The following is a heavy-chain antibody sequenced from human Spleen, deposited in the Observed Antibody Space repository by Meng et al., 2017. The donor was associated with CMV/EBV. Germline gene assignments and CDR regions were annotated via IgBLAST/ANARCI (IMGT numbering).Heavy chain of an antibody. CDR3: ARHDGGYGDYFDH. Sequence: QGQLQQWGAGLLKPSETLSLTCTVSGGSISSSRHYWGWIRQPPGKGLEWIGSIYYSGSTYYNPSLRSRVTMSLDTSKNQFSLKLSSVTATDTAVYYCARHDGGYGDYFDHWGQGTLVTVSS. V-gene: IGHV4-39*01. D-gene: IGHD5-12*01. CDR1: GGSISSSRHY. J-gene: IGHJ4*02. CDR2: IYYSGST.